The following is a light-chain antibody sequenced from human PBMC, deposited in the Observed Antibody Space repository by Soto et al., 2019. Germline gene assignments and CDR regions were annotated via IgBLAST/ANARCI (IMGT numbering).Light chain of an antibody. J-gene: IGKJ2*01. Sequence: EIVMTQSPATLSVSPGERATLSCRASQSVSSNLAWYQQKPGQAPRLLIYGASTRATGIPARFSGSGSGTDFTLPISSLQSEDFAVYYCQQYNNWPPPYTFGQGTKLEIK. CDR2: GAS. V-gene: IGKV3-15*01. CDR3: QQYNNWPPPYT. CDR1: QSVSSN.